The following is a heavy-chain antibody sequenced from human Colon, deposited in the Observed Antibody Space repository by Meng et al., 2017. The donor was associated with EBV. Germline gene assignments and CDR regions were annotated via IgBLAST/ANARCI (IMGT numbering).Heavy chain of an antibody. Sequence: QVQLGRSGAEVMKPGASLRVSCRASGYTFTDYFLHWVRQAPGQGLEWLGTINPNSGGTNYAQRFQDRVTLTRDTSTSTVYMELSSLGSEDTALYFCAREKSPGHFDYLGQGILVTVSS. CDR3: AREKSPGHFDY. V-gene: IGHV1-46*01. CDR1: GYTFTDYF. CDR2: INPNSGGT. J-gene: IGHJ4*02.